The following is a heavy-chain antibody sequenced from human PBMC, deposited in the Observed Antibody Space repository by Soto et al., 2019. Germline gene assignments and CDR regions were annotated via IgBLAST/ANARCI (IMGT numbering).Heavy chain of an antibody. Sequence: EVQLLESGGTLVQPGESLRLSCEVSGFSFSSFAMNWVRQAPGEGLEWVSSIRGTATSYADSVKGRFTISRDNSENTVYLQRNTLRGEDTAVYYCANCAVLMTTAGGWCKWFDPWGKGTLVIVSS. CDR1: GFSFSSFA. D-gene: IGHD2-21*01. CDR3: ANCAVLMTTAGGWCKWFDP. CDR2: IRGTAT. V-gene: IGHV3-23*01. J-gene: IGHJ5*02.